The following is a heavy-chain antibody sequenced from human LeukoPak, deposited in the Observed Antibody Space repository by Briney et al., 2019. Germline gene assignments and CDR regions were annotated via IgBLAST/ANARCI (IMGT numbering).Heavy chain of an antibody. D-gene: IGHD3-22*01. V-gene: IGHV1-8*03. CDR1: GYTFTSYD. CDR2: MNPNSGNT. CDR3: ARGSGPSGYDYYYYYYYMDV. Sequence: ASVKVSCKASGYTFTSYDINWVRQATGQGLEWMGWMNPNSGNTGYAQKFQGRVTITRNTSISTAYMELSSLRSEDTAMYYCARGSGPSGYDYYYYYYYMDVWGKGTTVTVSS. J-gene: IGHJ6*03.